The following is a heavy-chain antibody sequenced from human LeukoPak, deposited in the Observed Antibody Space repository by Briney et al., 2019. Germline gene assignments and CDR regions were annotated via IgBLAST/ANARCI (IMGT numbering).Heavy chain of an antibody. Sequence: KPSETLSLTCTVSGGSISSYYWSWIRQPPGKGLEWIGYIYYSGSTNYNPSLKSRVTISVDTSKNQFSLKLSSVTAADTAVYYCARVRVGATQVDYWGQGTLVTVSS. CDR3: ARVRVGATQVDY. D-gene: IGHD1-26*01. V-gene: IGHV4-59*08. CDR2: IYYSGST. CDR1: GGSISSYY. J-gene: IGHJ4*02.